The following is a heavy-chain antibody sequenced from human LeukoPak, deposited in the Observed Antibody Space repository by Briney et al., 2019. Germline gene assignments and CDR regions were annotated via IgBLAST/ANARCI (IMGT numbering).Heavy chain of an antibody. CDR3: ARGWISGAVSEHYFEN. CDR2: MGPRNGYT. J-gene: IGHJ4*02. V-gene: IGHV1-8*01. CDR1: GYTFTSYD. Sequence: ASVKVSCKASGYTFTSYDINWVRQAPGQGLEWMGWMGPRNGYTGSEQRFQGRITMTRDTSISTAYMELSSLTSDDTAVYYCARGWISGAVSEHYFENWGQGTLVTVFS. D-gene: IGHD5/OR15-5a*01.